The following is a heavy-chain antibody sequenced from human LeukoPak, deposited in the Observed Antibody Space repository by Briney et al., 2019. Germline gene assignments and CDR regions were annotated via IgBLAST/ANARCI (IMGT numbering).Heavy chain of an antibody. Sequence: GESLKISCKGSGYNFATYWIGWVRQMPGKGLEWMGIIYPGDSDTRYSPSFQGQVTISADKSISTAYLQWSSLKASDTAMYYCARSCSSISLYYFDYWGQGTLVTVSS. V-gene: IGHV5-51*01. CDR3: ARSCSSISLYYFDY. CDR2: IYPGDSDT. CDR1: GYNFATYW. J-gene: IGHJ4*02. D-gene: IGHD6-13*01.